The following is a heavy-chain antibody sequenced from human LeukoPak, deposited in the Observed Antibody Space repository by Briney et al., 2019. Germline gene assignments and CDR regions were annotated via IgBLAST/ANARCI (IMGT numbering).Heavy chain of an antibody. V-gene: IGHV3-7*01. J-gene: IGHJ5*02. D-gene: IGHD6-13*01. CDR3: ARGDSSTGWWFDP. Sequence: GGSLRLSCAASGFTFSYNWMSWVRQAAGKGLEWVANINPDGSTKLYVGSGRGRFTISRDNAKNSLYLDMNSLRVDDTAVYYCARGDSSTGWWFDPWGQGARVTVS. CDR1: GFTFSYNW. CDR2: INPDGSTK.